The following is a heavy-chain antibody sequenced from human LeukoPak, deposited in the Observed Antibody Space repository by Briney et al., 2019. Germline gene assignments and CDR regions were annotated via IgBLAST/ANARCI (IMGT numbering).Heavy chain of an antibody. CDR1: GFTFSSYG. CDR2: ISSSSSYI. D-gene: IGHD6-13*01. CDR3: ARGGYSSSWEGYFDL. J-gene: IGHJ2*01. Sequence: KSGGSLRLSCAASGFTFSSYGMHWVRQAPGKGLEWVSSISSSSSYIYYADSVKGRFTISRDNAKNSLYLQMNSLRAEDTAVYYCARGGYSSSWEGYFDLWGRGTLVTVSS. V-gene: IGHV3-21*01.